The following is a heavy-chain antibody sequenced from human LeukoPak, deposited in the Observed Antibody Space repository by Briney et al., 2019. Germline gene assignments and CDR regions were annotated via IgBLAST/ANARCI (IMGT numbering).Heavy chain of an antibody. CDR1: GFTFSSYG. CDR3: ARVRATSDYYYYYYMDV. D-gene: IGHD5-12*01. Sequence: GGSLRLSCAASGFTFSSYGMSWVRQAPGKGLEWVSVIYSGGSTYYADSVKGRFTISRDNSKNTLYLQMNSLRAEDTAVYYCARVRATSDYYYYYYMDVWGKGTTVTISS. V-gene: IGHV3-66*01. CDR2: IYSGGST. J-gene: IGHJ6*03.